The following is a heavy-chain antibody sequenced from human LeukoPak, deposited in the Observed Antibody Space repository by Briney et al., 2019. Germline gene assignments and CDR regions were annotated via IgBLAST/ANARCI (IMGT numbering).Heavy chain of an antibody. J-gene: IGHJ5*02. Sequence: PGESLKISCKGSAYSFTSYWIGWERQMPGKGLEWMGIIYPGDSDTRYSPSFQGQVTISADKSISTAYLQWSSLKDSDTAMYYCARLSALAAAFWFDPWGQGTLVTVSS. CDR3: ARLSALAAAFWFDP. CDR2: IYPGDSDT. V-gene: IGHV5-51*01. D-gene: IGHD6-13*01. CDR1: AYSFTSYW.